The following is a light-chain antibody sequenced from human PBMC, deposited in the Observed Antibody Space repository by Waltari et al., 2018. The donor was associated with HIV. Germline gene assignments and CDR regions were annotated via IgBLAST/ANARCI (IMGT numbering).Light chain of an antibody. CDR3: QQYGSSPRT. J-gene: IGKJ1*01. CDR1: QSVSSSY. Sequence: EIVLTQSPGTLSLSPGERTTLSCRASQSVSSSYLAWYQQKPGQAPRLRIYGESSRATGIPDRFSGSGSGTDFTLTISRLEPEDFEVYYCQQYGSSPRTFGQGTKVEIK. CDR2: GES. V-gene: IGKV3-20*01.